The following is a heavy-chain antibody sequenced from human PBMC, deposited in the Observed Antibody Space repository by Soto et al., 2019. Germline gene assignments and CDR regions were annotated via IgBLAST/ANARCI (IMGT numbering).Heavy chain of an antibody. Sequence: SETLSLTCAVYGGSFSGYYWSWISQPPGKGLEWIGEINHSGSTNYNPSLKSRVTISVDTSKNQFSLKLSSVAAADTAVYYCARGRRGGYDSYAFDIWGQGTMVTVSS. CDR1: GGSFSGYY. CDR3: ARGRRGGYDSYAFDI. J-gene: IGHJ3*02. CDR2: INHSGST. D-gene: IGHD5-12*01. V-gene: IGHV4-34*01.